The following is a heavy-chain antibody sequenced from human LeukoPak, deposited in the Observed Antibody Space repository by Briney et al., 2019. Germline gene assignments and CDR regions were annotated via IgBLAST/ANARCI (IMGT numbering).Heavy chain of an antibody. Sequence: ASVKVSCKASGYTFTSYGISWVRHAPGQGLEWMGWISACNGNTNYAQKLQGRVTMTTDTSTSTAYMELRSLRSDDTAVYYCARALGYSSSWYFDYWFDPWGQGTLVIVSS. D-gene: IGHD6-13*01. J-gene: IGHJ5*02. CDR3: ARALGYSSSWYFDYWFDP. V-gene: IGHV1-18*01. CDR1: GYTFTSYG. CDR2: ISACNGNT.